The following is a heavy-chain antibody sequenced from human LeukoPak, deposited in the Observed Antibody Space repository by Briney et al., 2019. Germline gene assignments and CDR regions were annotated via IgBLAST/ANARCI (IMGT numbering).Heavy chain of an antibody. CDR2: ISSSSSTI. CDR3: ARTLSSGLDY. V-gene: IGHV3-48*01. CDR1: EFTFSSHS. D-gene: IGHD6-19*01. Sequence: GGSLRLSCAASEFTFSSHSMNWVRQAPGKGLEWVSYISSSSSTISYADSVKGRFTISRDNAKNSLYLQMNRLRAEDTAVYYCARTLSSGLDYWGQGTLVTVSS. J-gene: IGHJ4*02.